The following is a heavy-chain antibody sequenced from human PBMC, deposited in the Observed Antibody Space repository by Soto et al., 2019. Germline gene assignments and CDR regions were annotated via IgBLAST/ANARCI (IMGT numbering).Heavy chain of an antibody. CDR1: GGTFSSYT. D-gene: IGHD3-9*01. V-gene: IGHV1-69*02. CDR2: IIPILGIA. J-gene: IGHJ6*03. Sequence: GASVKVSCKASGGTFSSYTISWVRQAPGQGLEWMGRIIPILGIANYAQKFQGRVTITADKSTSTAYMELSSLRSEDTAVYYCASYFSGYQSYYYYYMDVWGKGSTVTVSS. CDR3: ASYFSGYQSYYYYYMDV.